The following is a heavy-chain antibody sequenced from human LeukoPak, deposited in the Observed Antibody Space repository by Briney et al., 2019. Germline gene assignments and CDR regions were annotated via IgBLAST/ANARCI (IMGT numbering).Heavy chain of an antibody. CDR2: ISGSGGST. CDR3: AKGRTPRVVVVAATLDGFDY. V-gene: IGHV3-23*01. CDR1: GFTFSSYA. D-gene: IGHD2-15*01. J-gene: IGHJ4*02. Sequence: GGSLRLSCAASGFTFSSYAMSWVRQAPGKGLEWVSAISGSGGSTYYADSVKGRFTISRDNCKNTLYLQMNSLRAEDTAVYYCAKGRTPRVVVVAATLDGFDYWGQGTLVTVSS.